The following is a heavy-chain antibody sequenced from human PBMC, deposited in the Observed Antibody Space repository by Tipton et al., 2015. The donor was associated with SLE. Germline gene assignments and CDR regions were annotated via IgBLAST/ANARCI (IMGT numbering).Heavy chain of an antibody. CDR2: IYYSGST. CDR3: ARAEGSWYAFDI. CDR1: GGSISSYY. J-gene: IGHJ3*02. V-gene: IGHV4-59*01. D-gene: IGHD2-15*01. Sequence: TLSLTCTVSGGSISSYYWSWIRQPPGKGLEWIGYIYYSGSTNYNPSLKSRVTISVETSKNQFSLKLSSVTAADTAVYYCARAEGSWYAFDIWGQGTMVTVSS.